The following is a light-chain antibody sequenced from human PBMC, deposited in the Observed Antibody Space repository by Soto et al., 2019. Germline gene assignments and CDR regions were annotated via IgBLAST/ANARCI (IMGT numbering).Light chain of an antibody. V-gene: IGKV3-20*01. Sequence: ETVLTQSPGTLSLSPGDRATLSCRASQSVSSAYLAWYQQKPGQAPRLLIYGASSRATGIPDRFSGSGSGTDFTLTISRLEPEDFAVYYCQQSATSRWTFGQGTKVEIK. J-gene: IGKJ1*01. CDR1: QSVSSAY. CDR2: GAS. CDR3: QQSATSRWT.